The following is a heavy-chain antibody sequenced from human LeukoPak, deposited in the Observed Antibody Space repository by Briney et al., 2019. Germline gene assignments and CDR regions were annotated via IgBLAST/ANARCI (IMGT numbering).Heavy chain of an antibody. CDR3: ARDFYYYDSSGSSRWFDP. Sequence: PGGSLRLSCAASGFTFSSYSMDWVRQAPGKGLEWVSSISCSSSYINYADSVKGRFTISRDNAKYSLYLQMNSLRAEDTAVYYCARDFYYYDSSGSSRWFDPWGQGTLVTVSS. V-gene: IGHV3-21*01. CDR1: GFTFSSYS. CDR2: ISCSSSYI. D-gene: IGHD3-22*01. J-gene: IGHJ5*02.